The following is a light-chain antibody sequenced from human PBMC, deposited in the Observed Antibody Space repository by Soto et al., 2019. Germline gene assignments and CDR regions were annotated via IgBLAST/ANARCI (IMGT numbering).Light chain of an antibody. CDR2: VAS. CDR3: QQFVNWPPT. Sequence: ETVMTQSPDTLSASPGERVTLSCRASQSVGTNMAWYQLKPGQPPRLIIYVASMRAPGIPARFSGSGSGTEFTLTVTSLQSEDFAVYYCQQFVNWPPTFGGGNKVDI. V-gene: IGKV3-15*01. CDR1: QSVGTN. J-gene: IGKJ4*01.